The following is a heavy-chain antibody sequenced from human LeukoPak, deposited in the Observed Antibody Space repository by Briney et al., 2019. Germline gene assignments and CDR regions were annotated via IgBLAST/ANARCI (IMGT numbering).Heavy chain of an antibody. J-gene: IGHJ4*02. CDR3: AKPPPPGITIFGVVIEPPYYFDY. V-gene: IGHV3-21*04. CDR1: GFTFSGYS. CDR2: ITNRSNHI. Sequence: GGSLRLSCAASGFTFSGYSMNWVRQAPGKGLEWVSSITNRSNHIDYADSVKGRFTISRDNAKNSLYLQMNSLRAEDTAVYYCAKPPPPGITIFGVVIEPPYYFDYWGQGTLVTVSS. D-gene: IGHD3-3*01.